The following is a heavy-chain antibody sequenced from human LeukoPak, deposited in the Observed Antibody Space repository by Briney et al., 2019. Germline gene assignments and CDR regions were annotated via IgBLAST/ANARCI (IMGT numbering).Heavy chain of an antibody. V-gene: IGHV4-34*01. J-gene: IGHJ4*02. CDR1: GGSFSGYY. Sequence: SETLSLTCAVYGGSFSGYYWGWIRQPPGKGLEWIGNIYYSGSTFYNPSFKSRVTISVDTSKNQFSLKVNSMTAADTAVYFCARRTWGGPHYFDYWGQGTLVTVSS. CDR3: ARRTWGGPHYFDY. D-gene: IGHD3-3*01. CDR2: IYYSGST.